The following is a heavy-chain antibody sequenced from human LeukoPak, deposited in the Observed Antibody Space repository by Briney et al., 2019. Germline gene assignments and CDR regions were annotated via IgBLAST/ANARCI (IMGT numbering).Heavy chain of an antibody. V-gene: IGHV3-33*08. D-gene: IGHD1-26*01. J-gene: IGHJ3*02. CDR2: IWYDGSNK. Sequence: GGSLRLSCAASGFTFSSYGMHWVRQAPGKGLEWVAVIWYDGSNKYYADSVKGRFTISRDNSKNTLYLQMNSLRAEDTAVYYCARGVGATLAFDIWGQGTMVTVSS. CDR1: GFTFSSYG. CDR3: ARGVGATLAFDI.